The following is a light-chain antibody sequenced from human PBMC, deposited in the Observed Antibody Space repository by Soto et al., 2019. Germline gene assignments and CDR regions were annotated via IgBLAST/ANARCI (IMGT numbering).Light chain of an antibody. CDR3: QQHSNWLT. V-gene: IGKV3-11*01. J-gene: IGKJ4*01. Sequence: IVLTQSPATLSLSPGERATLSCRAGQSVGNYLAWYQQKPGQAPRLLIYAASNRATGIPARFSGSGSGTDFTLTISSLEPEDFAVYYCQQHSNWLTFGGGTKGEIK. CDR1: QSVGNY. CDR2: AAS.